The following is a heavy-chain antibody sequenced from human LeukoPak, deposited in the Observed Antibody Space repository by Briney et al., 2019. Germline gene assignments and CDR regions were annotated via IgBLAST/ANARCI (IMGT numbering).Heavy chain of an antibody. CDR2: IIPIFGTA. CDR3: ARSREIFGVSLFDY. Sequence: ASVKVSCKASGGTFSGYAISWVRQAPGQGLEWMGGIIPIFGTANYAQKFQGRVTITADESTSTAYMELSSLRSEDTAVYYCARSREIFGVSLFDYWGQGTLVTVSS. V-gene: IGHV1-69*13. CDR1: GGTFSGYA. D-gene: IGHD3-3*01. J-gene: IGHJ4*02.